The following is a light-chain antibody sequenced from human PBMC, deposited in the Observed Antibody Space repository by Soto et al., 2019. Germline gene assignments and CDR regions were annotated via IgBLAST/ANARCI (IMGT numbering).Light chain of an antibody. J-gene: IGKJ1*01. CDR1: QSVSSGY. Sequence: EIVLTQSPGTLSLSPGDGATLSCRASQSVSSGYLAWYQQKPGQAPRLLIYGASRRAGGIPDRFSGSGSGTDFTLTISSLEPEDFAVYYCQQRSNWLWTFGQGTKVDIK. CDR3: QQRSNWLWT. V-gene: IGKV3D-20*02. CDR2: GAS.